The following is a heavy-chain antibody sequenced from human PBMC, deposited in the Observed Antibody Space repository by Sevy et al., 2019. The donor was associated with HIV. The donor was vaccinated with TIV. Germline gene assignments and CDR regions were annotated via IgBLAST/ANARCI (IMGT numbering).Heavy chain of an antibody. CDR1: GFTFSDHY. CDR3: VRGPNCGVGGCQQISPYCLDV. J-gene: IGHJ6*03. D-gene: IGHD2-21*01. V-gene: IGHV3-72*01. Sequence: GGSLRLSCAASGFTFSDHYVDWVRQAPGKGLEWVGRIRNRPNRHTTEYAASVEGRFTISRDDSKNSLYLQMNSLKTEDSAVYYCVRGPNCGVGGCQQISPYCLDVWVKGATVTVSS. CDR2: IRNRPNRHTT.